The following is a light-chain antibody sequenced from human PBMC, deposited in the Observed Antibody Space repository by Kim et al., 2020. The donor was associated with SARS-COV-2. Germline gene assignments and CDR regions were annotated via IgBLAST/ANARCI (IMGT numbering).Light chain of an antibody. CDR2: RTA. CDR3: QQFGGGTPSIT. CDR1: QTGERSK. Sequence: GDRATRSCRASQTGERSKLGWYQQKRGPPPRLLIYRTAGSATAIPDRFSGSGSGTDFTLTISRLEPEDFAVYYCQQFGGGTPSITFGQGTRLEIK. J-gene: IGKJ5*01. V-gene: IGKV3-20*01.